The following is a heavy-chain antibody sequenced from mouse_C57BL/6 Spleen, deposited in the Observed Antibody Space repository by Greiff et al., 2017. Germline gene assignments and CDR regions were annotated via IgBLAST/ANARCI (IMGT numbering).Heavy chain of an antibody. CDR3: TTPDAYCDY. J-gene: IGHJ2*01. V-gene: IGHV14-4*01. Sequence: EVQLMESGAELVRPGASVKLSCTASGFNIKDDYMHWVKQRPEQGLEWIGWIDPENGDTEYASKFQGKATITADTSSNTAYLQLSSLTSEDTAVYYCTTPDAYCDYWGQGTTLTVSS. CDR2: IDPENGDT. D-gene: IGHD2-3*01. CDR1: GFNIKDDY.